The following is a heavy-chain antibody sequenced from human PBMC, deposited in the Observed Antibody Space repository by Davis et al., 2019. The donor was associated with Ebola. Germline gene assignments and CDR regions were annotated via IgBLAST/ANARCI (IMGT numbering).Heavy chain of an antibody. J-gene: IGHJ6*02. CDR1: GFTFDDYA. D-gene: IGHD3-3*01. V-gene: IGHV3-9*01. Sequence: SLKISCAASGFTFDDYAMHWVRQAPGKGLEWVSGISWNSGSIGYADSVKGRFTISRDNAKNSLYLQMNSLRDEDTAVYYCARGARYYDSGAVRMDVWGQGTTVTVSS. CDR3: ARGARYYDSGAVRMDV. CDR2: ISWNSGSI.